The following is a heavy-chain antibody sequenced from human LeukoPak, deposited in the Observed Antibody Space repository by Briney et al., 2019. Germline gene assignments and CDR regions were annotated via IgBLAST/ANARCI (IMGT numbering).Heavy chain of an antibody. CDR1: GFTFSSYA. V-gene: IGHV3-23*01. J-gene: IGHJ4*02. CDR3: AKDLHETYYDFWSGYSDYYFDY. CDR2: ISGSGDST. D-gene: IGHD3-3*01. Sequence: GGSLRLSCAASGFTFSSYAMSWVRQAPGKGLEWVSAISGSGDSTYYADSVKGRFTISRDNSKNTLYLQMNSLRAEDTAVYYCAKDLHETYYDFWSGYSDYYFDYWGQGTLVTVPS.